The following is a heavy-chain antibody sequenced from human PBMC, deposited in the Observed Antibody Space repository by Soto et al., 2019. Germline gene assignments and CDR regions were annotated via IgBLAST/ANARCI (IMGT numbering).Heavy chain of an antibody. Sequence: ASVNVSCKASGYTFTSYGISWVRQAPGQGLEWMGWISAYNGNTNYAQKLQGRVTMTTDTSTSTAYMELRSLRSDDTAVYYCARRQTYYYDSSGYYAPDAFDIWGQGTMVTVSS. D-gene: IGHD3-22*01. CDR1: GYTFTSYG. CDR2: ISAYNGNT. J-gene: IGHJ3*02. V-gene: IGHV1-18*01. CDR3: ARRQTYYYDSSGYYAPDAFDI.